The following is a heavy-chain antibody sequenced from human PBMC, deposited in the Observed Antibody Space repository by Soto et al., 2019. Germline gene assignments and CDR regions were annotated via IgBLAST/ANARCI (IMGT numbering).Heavy chain of an antibody. V-gene: IGHV2-70*01. Sequence: SGPTLVNPTQTLTLTCTFSGFSLSTSGMCVSWIRQPPGKALEWLALIDWDDDKYYSTSLKTRLTISKDTSKNQVVLTMTNMDPVDTATYYCARIQRYSYGSIQNYFDYWGQGTLVTVSS. CDR2: IDWDDDK. J-gene: IGHJ4*02. D-gene: IGHD5-18*01. CDR3: ARIQRYSYGSIQNYFDY. CDR1: GFSLSTSGMC.